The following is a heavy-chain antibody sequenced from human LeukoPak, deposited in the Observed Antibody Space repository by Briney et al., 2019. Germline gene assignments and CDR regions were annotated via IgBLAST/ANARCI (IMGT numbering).Heavy chain of an antibody. CDR1: GFTFSSYG. J-gene: IGHJ4*02. D-gene: IGHD1-26*01. V-gene: IGHV3-30*18. Sequence: GGSLRLSCAASGFTFSSYGIHWVRQAPGKGLEWVAVISYDGSNKYYADSVKGGFTISRDNSKNTLYLHMNSLRAEDTAVYYCAKDSGGSYDYWGQGTLVTVSS. CDR2: ISYDGSNK. CDR3: AKDSGGSYDY.